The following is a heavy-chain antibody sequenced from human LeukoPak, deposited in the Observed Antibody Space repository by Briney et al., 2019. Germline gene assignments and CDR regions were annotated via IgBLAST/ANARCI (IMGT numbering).Heavy chain of an antibody. CDR3: ARVSIAVAGTGLFEDY. J-gene: IGHJ4*02. D-gene: IGHD6-19*01. V-gene: IGHV1-18*01. CDR2: ISAYNGNT. CDR1: GYTFTSYG. Sequence: ASVKVSCKASGYTFTSYGISWVRQAPGQGLEWMGWISAYNGNTNYAQKLQGRVTMTTDTSTSTAYMELRSLRSDDTAVYYCARVSIAVAGTGLFEDYWGQGTLVTVSS.